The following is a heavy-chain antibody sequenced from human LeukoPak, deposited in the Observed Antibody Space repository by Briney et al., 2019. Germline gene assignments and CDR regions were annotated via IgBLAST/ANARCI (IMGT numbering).Heavy chain of an antibody. J-gene: IGHJ4*02. CDR2: ISSSSSCI. CDR3: ASLPSSSSEYIDY. V-gene: IGHV3-21*01. CDR1: GFTFSSYS. D-gene: IGHD6-6*01. Sequence: GGSLRLSCAASGFTFSSYSMNWVRQAPGKGLEWVSSISSSSSCIYYADSVKGRFTISRDNAKNSLYPQMNSLRAEDTAVYYCASLPSSSSEYIDYWGQGTLVTVSS.